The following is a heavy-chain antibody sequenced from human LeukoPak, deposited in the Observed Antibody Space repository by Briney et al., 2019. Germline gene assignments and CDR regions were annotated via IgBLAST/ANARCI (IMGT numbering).Heavy chain of an antibody. J-gene: IGHJ4*02. Sequence: SVKVSFKASGYSFTDYYMHWVRQAPGQGLEWMGWISPRSGDTSYAQKFQGRVTKTRDTSINTVDMDLSGLTSDDTAVFYCARGREIHGGSDTKLDDYWGQGTLVTVSS. CDR2: ISPRSGDT. CDR1: GYSFTDYY. V-gene: IGHV1-2*02. CDR3: ARGREIHGGSDTKLDDY. D-gene: IGHD3-10*01.